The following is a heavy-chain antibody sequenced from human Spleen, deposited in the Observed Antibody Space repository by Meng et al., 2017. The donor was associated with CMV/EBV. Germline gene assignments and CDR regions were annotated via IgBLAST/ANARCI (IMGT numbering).Heavy chain of an antibody. V-gene: IGHV1-2*06. J-gene: IGHJ4*02. CDR2: INPNSGGT. D-gene: IGHD6-13*01. CDR3: ARQYSSSWVPFDY. Sequence: CKAPGHTFTGNYMHSVRQAPGQGFEWMGRINPNSGGTNYAQKFQGRVTMTRDTSINTAYMELSSLRSDDTAVYYCARQYSSSWVPFDYWGQGTLVTVSS. CDR1: GHTFTGNY.